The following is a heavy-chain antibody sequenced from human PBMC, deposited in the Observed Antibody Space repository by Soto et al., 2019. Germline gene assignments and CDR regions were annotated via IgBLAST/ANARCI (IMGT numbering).Heavy chain of an antibody. CDR3: ARDSAEQLDHYGMDV. J-gene: IGHJ6*02. Sequence: ASVKVSCKASGGTFSSYAISWVRQAPGQGLEWMGGIIPIFGTANYAQKLQGRVTITADESTSTAYMELSSLRSEDTAVYYCARDSAEQLDHYGMDVWGQGTTVTVSS. CDR2: IIPIFGTA. CDR1: GGTFSSYA. D-gene: IGHD6-6*01. V-gene: IGHV1-69*13.